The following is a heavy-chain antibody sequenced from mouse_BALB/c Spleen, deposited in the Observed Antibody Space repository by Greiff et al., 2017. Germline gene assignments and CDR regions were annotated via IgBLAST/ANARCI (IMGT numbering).Heavy chain of an antibody. J-gene: IGHJ2*01. CDR3: ARSGLGYFDY. CDR2: ISYSGST. Sequence: EVMLVESGPGLVKPSQSLSLTCTVTGYSITSDYAWNWIRQFPGNKLEWMGYISYSGSTSYNPSLKSRISITRDTSKNQFFLQLNSVTTEDTATYYCARSGLGYFDYWGQGTTLTVSS. CDR1: GYSITSDYA. V-gene: IGHV3-2*02. D-gene: IGHD4-1*01.